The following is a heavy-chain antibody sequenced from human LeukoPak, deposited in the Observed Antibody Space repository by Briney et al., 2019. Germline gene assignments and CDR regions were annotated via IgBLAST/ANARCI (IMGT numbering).Heavy chain of an antibody. CDR1: GYRFTNYW. J-gene: IGHJ4*02. CDR3: ARRDDGYTYYFDL. V-gene: IGHV5-51*01. Sequence: GESLKISCKGSGYRFTNYWIGWVRQMPGKGLEWMGIIFLDDSDTRYSPSFQGQVTISADKSISTAYLQWGSLKASDTAMYYCARRDDGYTYYFDLWGQGTLVTVSS. D-gene: IGHD5-24*01. CDR2: IFLDDSDT.